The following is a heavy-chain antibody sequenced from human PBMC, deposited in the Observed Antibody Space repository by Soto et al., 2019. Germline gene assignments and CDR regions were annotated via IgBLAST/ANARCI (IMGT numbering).Heavy chain of an antibody. Sequence: QVQLQESGPGLVKPSGTLSLTRAVSGASISSTNWWSWVRQFPGKGLEWIGEIFHDGRTNYNPSLKSRVTISVDKSKNHFALELTSVTAADTAIYYCAREGQELRDWGHGTLVTVSS. D-gene: IGHD6-13*01. CDR3: AREGQELRD. CDR1: GASISSTNW. J-gene: IGHJ4*01. CDR2: IFHDGRT. V-gene: IGHV4-4*02.